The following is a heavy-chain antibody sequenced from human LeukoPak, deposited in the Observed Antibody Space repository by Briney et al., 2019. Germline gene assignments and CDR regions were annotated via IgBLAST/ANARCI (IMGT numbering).Heavy chain of an antibody. V-gene: IGHV3-30*02. J-gene: IGHJ5*02. CDR3: AKEAPLCSSTSCYGPNWFDP. D-gene: IGHD2-2*01. Sequence: GGSLRLSCAASGFTFSSYGMHWVRQAPGKGLEWVAFIRYDGSNKYYADSVKGRFTISRDNSKNTLYLQMNSLRAEDTAVYYCAKEAPLCSSTSCYGPNWFDPWGQGTLVTVSS. CDR1: GFTFSSYG. CDR2: IRYDGSNK.